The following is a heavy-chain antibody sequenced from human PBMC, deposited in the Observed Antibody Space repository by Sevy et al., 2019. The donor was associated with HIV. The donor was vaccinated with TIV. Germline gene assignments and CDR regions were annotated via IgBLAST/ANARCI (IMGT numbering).Heavy chain of an antibody. CDR2: ISSSSTYI. V-gene: IGHV3-21*01. CDR3: ASGSLDSTGYPFDY. Sequence: GGSLRLSCAASGFTFSIYTMNWVRQAPGKGLEWVSSISSSSTYIYYADSVRGRFTISRDNAKNSLYLQMHSRRAEDTAVYYCASGSLDSTGYPFDYWGQGTLVTGSS. CDR1: GFTFSIYT. J-gene: IGHJ4*02. D-gene: IGHD3-22*01.